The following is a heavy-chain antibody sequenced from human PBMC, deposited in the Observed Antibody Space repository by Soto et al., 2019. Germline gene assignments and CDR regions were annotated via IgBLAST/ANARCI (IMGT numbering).Heavy chain of an antibody. D-gene: IGHD5-18*01. CDR1: GGSITDYS. CDR3: ASGYSYGSLY. V-gene: IGHV4-4*07. J-gene: IGHJ4*02. Sequence: PSETLSLTCTVSGGSITDYSWVWIRQPAGKGLEWIGRIFSSGSTNYNPSLKGRITMSLDTSKNQFSLKLSSVTAADTAVYYCASGYSYGSLYWGQGTLVTVSS. CDR2: IFSSGST.